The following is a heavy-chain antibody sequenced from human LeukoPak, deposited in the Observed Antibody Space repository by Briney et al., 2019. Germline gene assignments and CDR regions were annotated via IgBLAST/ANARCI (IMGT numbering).Heavy chain of an antibody. J-gene: IGHJ4*02. CDR1: GGSISSYY. Sequence: SETLSLTCTVSGGSISSYYGNWIRQPPGKGLEWIGYICYSGSTNYNPSLKSRVIISVDTSKNQFSLKLSPVIAADTAVYYCARVGVDYSGNIIKYYFDYWGQGTLVTVSS. CDR3: ARVGVDYSGNIIKYYFDY. CDR2: ICYSGST. D-gene: IGHD4-23*01. V-gene: IGHV4-59*01.